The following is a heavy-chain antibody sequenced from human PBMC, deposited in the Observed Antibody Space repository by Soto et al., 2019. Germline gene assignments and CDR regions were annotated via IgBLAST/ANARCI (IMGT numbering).Heavy chain of an antibody. CDR1: GFTFSSYA. J-gene: IGHJ2*01. Sequence: QVQLVESGGGVVQPGRSLRLSCAASGFTFSSYAMHWVRQAPCKGLEWVAVISYDGSNKYYADSVKGRFTISRDNSKNTLYLQMNSLRAEDTAVYYCARGGIAVAGNWYFDLWGRGTLVTVSS. CDR2: ISYDGSNK. CDR3: ARGGIAVAGNWYFDL. D-gene: IGHD6-19*01. V-gene: IGHV3-30-3*01.